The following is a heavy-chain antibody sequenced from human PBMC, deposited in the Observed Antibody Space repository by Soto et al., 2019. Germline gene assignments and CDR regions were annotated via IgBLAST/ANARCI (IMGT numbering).Heavy chain of an antibody. CDR2: ISSSSSYI. CDR1: GFTFSSYS. V-gene: IGHV3-21*01. J-gene: IGHJ6*02. Sequence: GGSLRLSCAASGFTFSSYSMNWVRQAPGKGLEWVSSISSSSSYIYYADSVKGRFTISRDNAKSSLYLQMNSLRAEDTAVYYCARMSTLYGMDVWGQGTTVPVSS. CDR3: ARMSTLYGMDV.